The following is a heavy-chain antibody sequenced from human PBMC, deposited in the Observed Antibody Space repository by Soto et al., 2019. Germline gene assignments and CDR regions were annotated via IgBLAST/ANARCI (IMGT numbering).Heavy chain of an antibody. D-gene: IGHD4-17*01. J-gene: IGHJ6*03. V-gene: IGHV3-33*01. CDR2: IWYDGSNK. CDR3: ARGPATSDDYGDDDFFYYYYMDV. CDR1: GFTFSSYG. Sequence: PGGSLRLSCAASGFTFSSYGMHWVRQAPGKGLEWVAVIWYDGSNKYYADSVKGRFTISRDNSKNTLYLQMNSLRAEDTAVYYCARGPATSDDYGDDDFFYYYYMDVWGKGTTVTVSS.